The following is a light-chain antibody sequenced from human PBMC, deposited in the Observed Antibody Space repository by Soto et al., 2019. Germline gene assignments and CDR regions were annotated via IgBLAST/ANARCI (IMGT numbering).Light chain of an antibody. J-gene: IGLJ7*01. Sequence: QSVLTQPASVSGSPGQSITISCTGTSSDVGGYNYVSWYQQHPGKAPKLMIYDVSNRPSGVSNRFSGSKSGNTASLTISGLQAEDEADYYCSSHTSSSTLEFGGGTQLTVL. CDR2: DVS. V-gene: IGLV2-14*01. CDR1: SSDVGGYNY. CDR3: SSHTSSSTLE.